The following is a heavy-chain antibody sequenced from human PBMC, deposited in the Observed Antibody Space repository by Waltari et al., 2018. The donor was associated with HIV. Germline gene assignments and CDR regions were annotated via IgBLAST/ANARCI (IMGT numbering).Heavy chain of an antibody. J-gene: IGHJ4*02. D-gene: IGHD3-16*02. CDR3: ARVPLITFGGVIVNPTLVDY. V-gene: IGHV1-18*01. CDR2: ISAYNGNT. CDR1: GYTFTSSG. Sequence: QVQLVQSGAEVKKPGASVKVSCKASGYTFTSSGISWVRQAPGQGLEWMGWISAYNGNTNYAQKLQGRVTMTTDTSTSTAYMELRSLRSDDTAVYYCARVPLITFGGVIVNPTLVDYWGQGTLVTVSS.